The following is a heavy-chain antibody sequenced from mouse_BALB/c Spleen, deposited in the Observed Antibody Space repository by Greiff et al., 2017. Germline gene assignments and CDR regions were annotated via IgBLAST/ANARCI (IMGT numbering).Heavy chain of an antibody. J-gene: IGHJ2*01. CDR3: ARGVMITLYFDY. V-gene: IGHV3-6*02. CDR1: GYSTTSGYY. D-gene: IGHD2-4*01. Sequence: EVKLLESGPGLVKPSQSLSLTCSVTGYSTTSGYYWNWIRQFPGNKLEWMGYISYDGSNNYNPSLKNRISITRDTSKNQFFLKLNSVTTEDTATYYCARGVMITLYFDYWGQGTTLTVSS. CDR2: ISYDGSN.